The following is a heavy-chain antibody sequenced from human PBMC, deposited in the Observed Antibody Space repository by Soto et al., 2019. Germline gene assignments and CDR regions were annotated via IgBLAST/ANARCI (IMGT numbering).Heavy chain of an antibody. Sequence: QVQLVQSGAEVKKPGASVMVSCKAFGYTFTDYYIHWVRRAPGQGLEWMGWMNPNIGCTHCAQKFRGRVTLTRDTSISAAYMELSTLRSDDTAFYYCSRSEDAYNPRSAFELWGQGTVVSVSS. CDR3: SRSEDAYNPRSAFEL. D-gene: IGHD1-1*01. CDR2: MNPNIGCT. J-gene: IGHJ3*01. V-gene: IGHV1-2*02. CDR1: GYTFTDYY.